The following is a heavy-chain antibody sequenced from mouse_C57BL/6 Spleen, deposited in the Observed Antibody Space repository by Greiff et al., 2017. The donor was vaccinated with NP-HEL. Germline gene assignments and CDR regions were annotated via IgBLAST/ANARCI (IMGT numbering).Heavy chain of an antibody. CDR3: ARGIYYDYGDWYFDV. Sequence: VKLVESGPELVKPGASVKISCKASGYAFSSSWMNWVKQRPGKGLEWIGRIYPGDGDTNYNGKFKGKATLTADKSSSTAYMQLSSLTSEDSAVYFCARGIYYDYGDWYFDVWGTGTTVTVSS. J-gene: IGHJ1*03. CDR1: GYAFSSSW. CDR2: IYPGDGDT. V-gene: IGHV1-82*01. D-gene: IGHD2-4*01.